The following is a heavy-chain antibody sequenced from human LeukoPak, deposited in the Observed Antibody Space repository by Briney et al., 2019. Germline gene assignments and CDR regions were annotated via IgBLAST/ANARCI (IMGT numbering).Heavy chain of an antibody. J-gene: IGHJ3*02. V-gene: IGHV3-33*01. Sequence: GGSQSLFCAASGFTFSSYGMHWVRQAPGKGLEWVAVIWYDGSNKYYADSVKGRFTISRDNSKNTLYLQMNSLRAEDTAVYYCARGQQLVLAFGICGQGTMVTVSS. CDR2: IWYDGSNK. CDR3: ARGQQLVLAFGI. D-gene: IGHD6-13*01. CDR1: GFTFSSYG.